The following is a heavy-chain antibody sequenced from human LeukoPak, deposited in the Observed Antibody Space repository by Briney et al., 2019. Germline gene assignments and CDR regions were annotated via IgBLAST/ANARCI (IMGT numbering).Heavy chain of an antibody. CDR1: GGSISSYY. CDR2: IYTSGGT. Sequence: SETLPLTCTVSGGSISSYYWNWIRHPAGKGLEWIGRIYTSGGTNYNTSLKSRVTMSADTSKNQLSLKLSSVTAADTAVYYCARDRPLATVTTVDTYGFDPWGQGTLVTVSS. CDR3: ARDRPLATVTTVDTYGFDP. V-gene: IGHV4-4*07. J-gene: IGHJ5*02. D-gene: IGHD4-17*01.